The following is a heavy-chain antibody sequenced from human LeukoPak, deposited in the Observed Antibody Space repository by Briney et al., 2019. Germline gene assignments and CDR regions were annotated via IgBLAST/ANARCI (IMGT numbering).Heavy chain of an antibody. D-gene: IGHD6-25*01. J-gene: IGHJ4*02. CDR3: ARHCRGASSGSDIDY. Sequence: GESLKISCKGSGYSFTSYWIGWVRQIPGKGLEWMGIIYPGDSDTRYSASFQGQVTISADKSISTAYLHWSSLKASDTAMSYCARHCRGASSGSDIDYWGQGTLVTVSS. CDR2: IYPGDSDT. CDR1: GYSFTSYW. V-gene: IGHV5-51*01.